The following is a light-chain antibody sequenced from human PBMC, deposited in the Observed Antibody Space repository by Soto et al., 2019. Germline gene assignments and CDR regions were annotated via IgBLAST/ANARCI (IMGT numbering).Light chain of an antibody. CDR3: QQYYTNSWS. CDR2: WAS. J-gene: IGKJ1*01. V-gene: IGKV4-1*01. CDR1: QSVLYSPNNKNY. Sequence: DIVMTQYPASLAVSLGERATINCKSTQSVLYSPNNKNYLAWYQHKPGQPPKMLIYWASIRESGVPDRFSGSGSGTDFTLTISSLQSEDVAVYYCQQYYTNSWSFGQGTKVDI.